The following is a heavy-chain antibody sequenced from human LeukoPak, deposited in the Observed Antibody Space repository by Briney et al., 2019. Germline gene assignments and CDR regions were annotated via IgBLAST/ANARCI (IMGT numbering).Heavy chain of an antibody. CDR1: GYTFTTYY. CDR2: ISPSGGST. V-gene: IGHV1-46*01. CDR3: ARDHGSGSYCDY. Sequence: ASVTVSCKASGYTFTTYYMHWVRQAPGQGLEWMGIISPSGGSTTYAQKFQGRVTMTRDTSTSTVYMELSSLRSDDTAVYYCARDHGSGSYCDYWGQGTLLTVSS. J-gene: IGHJ4*02. D-gene: IGHD3-10*01.